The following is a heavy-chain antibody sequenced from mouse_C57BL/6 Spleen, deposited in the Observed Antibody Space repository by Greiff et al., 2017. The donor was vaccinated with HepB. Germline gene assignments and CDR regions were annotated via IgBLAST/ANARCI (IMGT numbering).Heavy chain of an antibody. CDR3: ARGGGYGSPFAY. J-gene: IGHJ3*01. CDR2: IYPGDGDT. Sequence: VQLQESGPELVKPGASVKISCKASGYEFSSSWMNWVKQRPGKGLEWIGRIYPGDGDTNYNGKFKGKATLTADKSSSTAYMQLSSLTSEDSAVYFCARGGGYGSPFAYWGQGALVTVSA. D-gene: IGHD1-1*01. CDR1: GYEFSSSW. V-gene: IGHV1-82*01.